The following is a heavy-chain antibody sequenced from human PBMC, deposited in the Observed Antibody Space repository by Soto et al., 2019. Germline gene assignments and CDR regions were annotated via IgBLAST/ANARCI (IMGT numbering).Heavy chain of an antibody. V-gene: IGHV5-10-1*01. CDR1: GYIFTSYW. CDR2: IDPSDSYT. CDR3: ARHSARYSSGWYRFDY. Sequence: PGESLKISCKGSGYIFTSYWIIWVRQIPGKGLEWMGRIDPSDSYTNYSPSFQGHVTISADKSISTAYLQWSSLKASDTAMYYCARHSARYSSGWYRFDYWGQGTLVTVSS. D-gene: IGHD6-19*01. J-gene: IGHJ4*02.